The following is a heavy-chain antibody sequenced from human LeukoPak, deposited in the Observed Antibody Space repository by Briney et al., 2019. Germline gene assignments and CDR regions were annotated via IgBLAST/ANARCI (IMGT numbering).Heavy chain of an antibody. CDR3: VRFGVNYDMDV. J-gene: IGHJ6*02. Sequence: SETLSLTCSVSGGSISGYYWTWVRQPPGKGLEWIGQIHYSGRADYNPSLKSRITMSVDTSRNQIPLKLSSVTAADTAIYYCVRFGVNYDMDVWGQGTTVTVFS. CDR1: GGSISGYY. CDR2: IHYSGRA. V-gene: IGHV4-59*01. D-gene: IGHD3-16*01.